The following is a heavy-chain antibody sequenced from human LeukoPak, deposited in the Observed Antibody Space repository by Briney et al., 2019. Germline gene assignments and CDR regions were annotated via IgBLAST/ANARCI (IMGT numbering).Heavy chain of an antibody. D-gene: IGHD6-13*01. CDR1: GGSISSGGYS. J-gene: IGHJ2*01. CDR3: ARPGIAAALWYFDL. Sequence: SETLSLTCAVSGGSISSGGYSWSWIRQPPGKGLEWIGYIYHSGSTYYNPSLKSRVTISVDTSKNQFSLKLSSVTAADTAVYYCARPGIAAALWYFDLWGRGTLVTVSS. V-gene: IGHV4-30-2*01. CDR2: IYHSGST.